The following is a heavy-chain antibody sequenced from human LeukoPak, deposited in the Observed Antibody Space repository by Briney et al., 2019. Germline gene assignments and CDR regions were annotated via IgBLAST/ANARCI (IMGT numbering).Heavy chain of an antibody. Sequence: GASVKVSRKASGYTFTSYGISWVRQAPGQGLGWMGWISAYNGNTNYAQKLQGRVTMTTDTSTSTAYMELRSLRSDDTAVYYCARVMPRYCSSTSCSLAWFDPWGQGTLVTVSS. V-gene: IGHV1-18*01. CDR2: ISAYNGNT. J-gene: IGHJ5*02. CDR3: ARVMPRYCSSTSCSLAWFDP. CDR1: GYTFTSYG. D-gene: IGHD2-2*01.